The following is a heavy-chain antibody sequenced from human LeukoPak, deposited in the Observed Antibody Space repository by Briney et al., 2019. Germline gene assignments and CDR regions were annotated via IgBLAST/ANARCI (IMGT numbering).Heavy chain of an antibody. CDR3: ARVGMAVAGYYYYYYMDV. D-gene: IGHD6-19*01. Sequence: ASVKVSCKAFVYTFTSYGINWVRQGTGQGLEWMGRMNPNSGNTGYAQKFQGRVTITRNTSISTAYMELSSLRSEDTAVYYCARVGMAVAGYYYYYYMDVWGKGTTVTVSS. J-gene: IGHJ6*03. CDR2: MNPNSGNT. V-gene: IGHV1-8*03. CDR1: VYTFTSYG.